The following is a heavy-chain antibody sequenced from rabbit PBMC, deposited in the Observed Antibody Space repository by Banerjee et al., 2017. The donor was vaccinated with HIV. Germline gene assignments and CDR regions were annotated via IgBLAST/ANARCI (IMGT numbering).Heavy chain of an antibody. J-gene: IGHJ6*01. Sequence: QSLEESGGDLVKPGASLTLTCTASGFSFSSSYYMCWVRQAPGKGLEWIACIYAGSSGSTYYASWAKGRFTISKTSSTTVTLQMTSLTAADTATYFCARDRDTGTVYYFDLWGPGTLVT. D-gene: IGHD7-1*01. V-gene: IGHV1S40*01. CDR3: ARDRDTGTVYYFDL. CDR1: GFSFSSSYY. CDR2: IYAGSSGST.